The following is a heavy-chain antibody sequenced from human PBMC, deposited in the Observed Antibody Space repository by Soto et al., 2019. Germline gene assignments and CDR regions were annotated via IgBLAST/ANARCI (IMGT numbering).Heavy chain of an antibody. J-gene: IGHJ6*02. CDR1: GYTFTSYD. V-gene: IGHV1-8*01. CDR2: MNPNSGNT. CDR3: ARAREYYYGMDV. Sequence: QVQLVQSGAEVKKPGASVKVSCKASGYTFTSYDINWVRQAPGQGLEWMGWMNPNSGNTGYAQKFQGRVTMTRNTSISTAYMELSSLRSEATAVYYCARAREYYYGMDVWGQGTTVTVSS.